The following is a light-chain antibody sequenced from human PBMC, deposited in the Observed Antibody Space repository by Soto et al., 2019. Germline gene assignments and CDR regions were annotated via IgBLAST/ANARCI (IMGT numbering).Light chain of an antibody. Sequence: EVVMTQSPATLSVSPGDRATLSCRASQSVSSNLAWYQQKPGQAPRLLIYGASTRATGIPARFSGSGSGTEFTLSIRGPQAEAASVYYCQHYYNWPCTFGGGTKLDIK. CDR1: QSVSSN. V-gene: IGKV3-15*01. J-gene: IGKJ4*01. CDR2: GAS. CDR3: QHYYNWPCT.